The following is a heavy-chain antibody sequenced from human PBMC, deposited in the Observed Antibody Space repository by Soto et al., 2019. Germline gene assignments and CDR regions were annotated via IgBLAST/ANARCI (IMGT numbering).Heavy chain of an antibody. D-gene: IGHD3-9*01. CDR3: ARDTTYYDILTGYYPDY. CDR1: GLTFSDYY. V-gene: IGHV3-11*05. Sequence: QVQLVESGGGLVKPGGSLRLSCAASGLTFSDYYMSWIRQAPGKGLEWVSYISSSSSYTNYADSVKGRFTISRDNAKNSLYLQMNSLRAEDTAVYYCARDTTYYDILTGYYPDYWVQVTLVTVSS. CDR2: ISSSSSYT. J-gene: IGHJ4*02.